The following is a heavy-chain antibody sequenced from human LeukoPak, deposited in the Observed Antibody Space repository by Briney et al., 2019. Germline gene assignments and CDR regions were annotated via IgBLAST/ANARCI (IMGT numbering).Heavy chain of an antibody. CDR1: GFTFEDYA. CDR3: AKDTNYDFWSGYPPANPYYFDY. Sequence: GGSLRLSCAASGFTFEDYAMHWVRQAPGKGLEWVSLISGGGGSAYYADSVKGRFTISRDNSKNSLYLQMNSLRTEDTALYYCAKDTNYDFWSGYPPANPYYFDYWGQGTLVTVSS. V-gene: IGHV3-43*02. D-gene: IGHD3-3*01. CDR2: ISGGGGSA. J-gene: IGHJ4*02.